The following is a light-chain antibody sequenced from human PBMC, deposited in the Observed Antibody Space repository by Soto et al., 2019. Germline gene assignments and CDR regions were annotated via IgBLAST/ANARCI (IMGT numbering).Light chain of an antibody. J-gene: IGKJ5*01. CDR1: QSIRTY. V-gene: IGKV1-9*01. CDR3: KQFNSYPIT. Sequence: DIQMTQSPSTLSASVGDRVTITCRASQSIRTYVNWYQQKPGKAPNLLIYAASTLQSGVQSRFSGSGSGTEFTLTIRSLQPEDFATYYCKQFNSYPITFGQGTRLEIK. CDR2: AAS.